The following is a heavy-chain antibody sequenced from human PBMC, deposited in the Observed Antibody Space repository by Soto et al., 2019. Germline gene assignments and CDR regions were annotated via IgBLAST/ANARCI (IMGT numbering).Heavy chain of an antibody. V-gene: IGHV5-10-1*01. CDR2: IDPSASQT. Sequence: GESLKISCKGSGYSFAGYWITWVRQKPGKGLEWMGRIDPSASQTYYSPSFRGHVTISVTKSITTVFLQWSSLRASDTAMYYCARQIYDSDTGPNFQYYFDSWGQGTPVTVSS. CDR3: ARQIYDSDTGPNFQYYFDS. CDR1: GYSFAGYW. J-gene: IGHJ4*02. D-gene: IGHD3-22*01.